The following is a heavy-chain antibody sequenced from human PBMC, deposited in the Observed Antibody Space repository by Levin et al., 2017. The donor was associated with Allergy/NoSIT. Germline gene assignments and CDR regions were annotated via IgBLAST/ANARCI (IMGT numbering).Heavy chain of an antibody. V-gene: IGHV1-18*01. CDR1: GYTFTSYG. J-gene: IGHJ4*02. D-gene: IGHD3-9*01. CDR2: ISAYNGNT. Sequence: ASVKVSCKASGYTFTSYGISWVRQAPGQGLEWMGWISAYNGNTNYAQKLQGRVTMTTDTSTSTAYMELRSLRSDDTAVYYCAKNVLRYFDWLHLEYPYYFDYWGQGTLVTVSS. CDR3: AKNVLRYFDWLHLEYPYYFDY.